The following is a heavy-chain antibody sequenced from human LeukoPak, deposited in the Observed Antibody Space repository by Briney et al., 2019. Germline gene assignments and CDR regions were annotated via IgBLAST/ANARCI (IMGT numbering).Heavy chain of an antibody. J-gene: IGHJ5*02. CDR3: ARTYVRGATNWFYP. CDR1: GYTFISYG. D-gene: IGHD3-10*02. V-gene: IGHV1-18*01. Sequence: ASVKVSCKTSGYTFISYGVTWVRQVPGQGLEWMGWNTAYTSNTRYALRFQGRISMTTDKSTATAYMELRSLKFDDTAVYYCARTYVRGATNWFYPWGQGTLVTVSS. CDR2: NTAYTSNT.